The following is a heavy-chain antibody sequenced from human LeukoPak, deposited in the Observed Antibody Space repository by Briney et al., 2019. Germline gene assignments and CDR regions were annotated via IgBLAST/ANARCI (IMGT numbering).Heavy chain of an antibody. CDR1: GFTFSPYS. J-gene: IGHJ4*02. D-gene: IGHD2-2*02. CDR2: VSSRSSYI. CDR3: ARDRGPCRSTTCYTGREAVGY. Sequence: PGGSLRLSCAASGFTFSPYSMNWVRQAQGKGLEWVSSVSSRSSYINYADSVKGRFTISRDNAKNSLFLQMNSLGAEDTAVYYCARDRGPCRSTTCYTGREAVGYWGQGTLVTVSS. V-gene: IGHV3-21*01.